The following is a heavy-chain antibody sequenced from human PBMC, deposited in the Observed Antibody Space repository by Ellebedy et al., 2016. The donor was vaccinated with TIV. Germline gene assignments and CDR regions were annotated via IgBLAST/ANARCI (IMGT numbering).Heavy chain of an antibody. Sequence: GGSLRLSXAASGFTFNRYVITWVRQAPGKGLEWVSSISGGGGITNYADSVKGWFTISRDNSKNTLYLQMNSLRAEDTAVYYCAKVEVGYCSGGSCFTNWFDPWGQGTLVTVSS. CDR1: GFTFNRYV. CDR2: ISGGGGIT. CDR3: AKVEVGYCSGGSCFTNWFDP. D-gene: IGHD2-15*01. J-gene: IGHJ5*02. V-gene: IGHV3-23*01.